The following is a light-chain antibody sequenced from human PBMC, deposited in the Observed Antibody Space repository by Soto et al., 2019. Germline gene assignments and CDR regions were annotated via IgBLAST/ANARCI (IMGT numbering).Light chain of an antibody. Sequence: EIVMTQSPATLSVSPGERATLSCRASQSVSSNLAWYRQKPGQAPRLLIYGASTRATGIPARFSGSGSGTEFPLTINSLQSEDFAVYYCQQYDNWPLYTFGQGTKLEIK. J-gene: IGKJ2*01. V-gene: IGKV3-15*01. CDR3: QQYDNWPLYT. CDR2: GAS. CDR1: QSVSSN.